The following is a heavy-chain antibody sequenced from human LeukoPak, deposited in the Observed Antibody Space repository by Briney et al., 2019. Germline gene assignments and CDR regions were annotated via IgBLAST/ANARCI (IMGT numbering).Heavy chain of an antibody. CDR1: GFTFSSYW. D-gene: IGHD6-6*01. J-gene: IGHJ4*02. Sequence: PGGSLRLSCAASGFTFSSYWMHWVRQAPGKGLVWVSRINSDGSSTSYADSVKGRFTISRDNAKNTLYLQMNSLRAEDTAVYYCARVRIAAPVLDYWGQGTLVTVSS. CDR3: ARVRIAAPVLDY. V-gene: IGHV3-74*01. CDR2: INSDGSST.